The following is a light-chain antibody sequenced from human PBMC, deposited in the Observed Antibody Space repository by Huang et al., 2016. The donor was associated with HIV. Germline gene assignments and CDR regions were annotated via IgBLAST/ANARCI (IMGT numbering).Light chain of an antibody. Sequence: EIVMTQSPATLSVSPGERATLSCRASQSVHSNLAWYQQKPGQAPRLLIYGASTRATGIPARFSGSESGTEVTLTISSLQSEDFAVYYCQQYNNWPFTFGPGTKVDIK. CDR2: GAS. CDR1: QSVHSN. J-gene: IGKJ3*01. CDR3: QQYNNWPFT. V-gene: IGKV3-15*01.